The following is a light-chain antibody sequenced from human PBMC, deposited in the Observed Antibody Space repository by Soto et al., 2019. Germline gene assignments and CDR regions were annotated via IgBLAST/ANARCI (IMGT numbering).Light chain of an antibody. CDR3: QQYYSYSPLT. CDR1: QSISSW. Sequence: DIQMTQSPSTLSASVGDRVTITCRASQSISSWLAWYQQKPGKAPKLLIYDASSLESGVPSRFSGSGSGTKFTLTISSLQPDDFTTYYCQQYYSYSPLTFGGGTKVEIK. J-gene: IGKJ4*01. V-gene: IGKV1-5*01. CDR2: DAS.